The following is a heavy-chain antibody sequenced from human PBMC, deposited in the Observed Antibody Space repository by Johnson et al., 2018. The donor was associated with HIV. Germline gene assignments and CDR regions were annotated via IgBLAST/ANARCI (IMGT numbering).Heavy chain of an antibody. V-gene: IGHV3-15*01. CDR1: GFTFNNAW. CDR3: ARVRPNPTVTTRGAAFDI. CDR2: IKSKTDGGTT. Sequence: EVQLVESGGGLVKPGGSLRLSCAASGFTFNNAWMNWVRQAPGKGLEWVGRIKSKTDGGTTDYAAPVKGRFTISRDYSKNTLYLQMNSLRAEDTAVYYCARVRPNPTVTTRGAAFDIWGQGTMVTVSS. J-gene: IGHJ3*02. D-gene: IGHD4-17*01.